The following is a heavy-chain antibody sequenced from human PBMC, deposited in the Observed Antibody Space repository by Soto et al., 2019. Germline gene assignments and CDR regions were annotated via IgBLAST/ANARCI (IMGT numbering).Heavy chain of an antibody. V-gene: IGHV3-74*01. CDR1: GFGFSSYW. Sequence: GGSLRLSCAASGFGFSSYWMHWVRQAPGKGLVWVSRTNNDGSATTYADSVRGRFTSFRDNAKNTLFLQMTSLGVEDTAVYYCAREMATISLGAFDIWGEGTMVTVSS. D-gene: IGHD5-12*01. J-gene: IGHJ3*02. CDR2: TNNDGSAT. CDR3: AREMATISLGAFDI.